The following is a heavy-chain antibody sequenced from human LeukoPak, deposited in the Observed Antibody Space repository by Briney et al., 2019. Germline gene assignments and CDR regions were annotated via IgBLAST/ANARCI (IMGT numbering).Heavy chain of an antibody. CDR3: TRDLAF. V-gene: IGHV3-15*01. J-gene: IGHJ4*02. Sequence: PGGSLRLSCAASGFTFSSYSMNWVRQAPGKGLEWVGRIKSNTDGGTTDHAAPVKGRFTISGDDSKNTLYLHMNSLKIEDTAVYYCTRDLAFWGQGTLVIVSS. CDR2: IKSNTDGGTT. CDR1: GFTFSSYS.